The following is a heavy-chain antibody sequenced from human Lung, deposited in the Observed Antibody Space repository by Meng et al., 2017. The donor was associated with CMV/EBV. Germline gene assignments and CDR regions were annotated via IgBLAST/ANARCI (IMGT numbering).Heavy chain of an antibody. CDR1: GASISNQY. D-gene: IGHD6-19*01. CDR2: IYYTGDT. Sequence: SETXSLXXSVSGASISNQYWSWIRQPPGKGLEWIGIIYYTGDTNYSPSLKSRVTMSVDTSRNQFSLSLRSVTPADTAVYYCARTDLKELGRRSGWFPDYYYHGMDVWGQGXTVTVSS. CDR3: ARTDLKELGRRSGWFPDYYYHGMDV. V-gene: IGHV4-59*11. J-gene: IGHJ6*01.